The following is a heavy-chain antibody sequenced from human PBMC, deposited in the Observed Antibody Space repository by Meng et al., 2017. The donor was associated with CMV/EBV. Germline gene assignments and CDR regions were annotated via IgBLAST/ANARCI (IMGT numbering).Heavy chain of an antibody. V-gene: IGHV3-30*02. CDR3: AKDSGRGGHLWFRGVDY. J-gene: IGHJ4*02. Sequence: GESLKISCAASGPTLSTYGIHWVRQAPGKGLEWVAFIRYDGGKKEYVDSVKGRFTISRDNSKNTVNLQMNSLRAEDTAVYYCAKDSGRGGHLWFRGVDYWGQGTLVTVSS. CDR2: IRYDGGKK. D-gene: IGHD3-10*01. CDR1: GPTLSTYG.